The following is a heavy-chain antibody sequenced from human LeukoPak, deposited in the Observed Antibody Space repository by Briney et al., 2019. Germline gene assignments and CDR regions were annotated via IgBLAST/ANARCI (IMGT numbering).Heavy chain of an antibody. CDR1: ELTVSIIY. D-gene: IGHD2-21*01. V-gene: IGHV3-66*01. J-gene: IGHJ6*02. Sequence: GGSLTLSRSLSELTVSIIYMSCVRPAPGRRLECVSIIYPAGNTFSADSVKGRFTISRDNAENSLYLQMNRLRAEDTAVYYCARALRDSPNYYSAMDLWGQGTTVTVSS. CDR3: ARALRDSPNYYSAMDL. CDR2: IYPAGNT.